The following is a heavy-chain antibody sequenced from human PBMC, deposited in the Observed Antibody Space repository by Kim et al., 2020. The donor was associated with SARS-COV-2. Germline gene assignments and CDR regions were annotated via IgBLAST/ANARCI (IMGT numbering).Heavy chain of an antibody. Sequence: SQTLSLTCAISGDSVSSNSAAWNWIRQSPSRGLEWLGRTYYRSKWYNDYAVSVKSRITINPDTSKNQFSLQLNSVTPEDTAVYYCARDRYCSSTSCSSTSSSLDYWGQGTLVTVSS. J-gene: IGHJ4*02. CDR1: GDSVSSNSAA. D-gene: IGHD2-2*01. CDR3: ARDRYCSSTSCSSTSSSLDY. V-gene: IGHV6-1*01. CDR2: TYYRSKWYN.